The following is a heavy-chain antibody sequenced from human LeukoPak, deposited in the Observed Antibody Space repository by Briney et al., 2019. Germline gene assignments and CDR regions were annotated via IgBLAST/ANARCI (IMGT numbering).Heavy chain of an antibody. J-gene: IGHJ1*01. CDR3: ARISKTSEYFQH. CDR2: IIPIFGTA. Sequence: SVKVSCKASGGTFSSYAISWVRQVPGQGLEWTGGIIPIFGTASYAQKFQGRVTITADESTSTAYMELSSLRSEDTAVYYCARISKTSEYFQHWGQGTLVTVSS. CDR1: GGTFSSYA. V-gene: IGHV1-69*01.